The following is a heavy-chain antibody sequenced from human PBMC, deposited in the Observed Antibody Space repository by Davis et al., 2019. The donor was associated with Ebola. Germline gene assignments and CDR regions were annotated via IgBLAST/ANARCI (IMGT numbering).Heavy chain of an antibody. CDR2: INPNSGGT. D-gene: IGHD3-10*01. V-gene: IGHV1-2*02. Sequence: ASVKVSCKASGYTFTGYYMHWVRQAPGQGLEWMGWINPNSGGTNYAQKFQGRVTMTRDTSISTAYMELSRLRSDDTAVYYCTRGVQGVGWFDPWGQGTLVTVSS. CDR3: TRGVQGVGWFDP. J-gene: IGHJ5*02. CDR1: GYTFTGYY.